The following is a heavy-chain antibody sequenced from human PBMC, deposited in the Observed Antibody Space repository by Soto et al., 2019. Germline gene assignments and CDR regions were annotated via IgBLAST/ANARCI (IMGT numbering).Heavy chain of an antibody. Sequence: QLQLQESGPGLVKPSETLSLTCVVPGDSMTRGSYYWAWIRQPPGKGLEWIGSFHYTGSTNYNPSLKRRVTVSADTSNNHFSLRRTSVTAADTAVYYCARRLDFGSGYFTAPMDVWGKGTTVAVSS. CDR2: FHYTGST. CDR3: ARRLDFGSGYFTAPMDV. J-gene: IGHJ6*03. V-gene: IGHV4-39*02. CDR1: GDSMTRGSYY. D-gene: IGHD3-3*01.